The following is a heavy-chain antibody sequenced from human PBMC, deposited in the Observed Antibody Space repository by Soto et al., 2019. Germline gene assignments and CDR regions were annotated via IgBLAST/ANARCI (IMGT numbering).Heavy chain of an antibody. J-gene: IGHJ5*02. CDR3: ARGDVRVVASFDP. D-gene: IGHD2-15*01. CDR2: INPNSGGT. CDR1: GYTFTDYY. Sequence: GASVKVSCKLSGYTFTDYYIHWVRQAPGQGLEWMGWINPNSGGTNYAQKFQGRVTMTRDTSISTAYMELSRLISDDTAVYYCARGDVRVVASFDPWGQGALVTVSS. V-gene: IGHV1-2*02.